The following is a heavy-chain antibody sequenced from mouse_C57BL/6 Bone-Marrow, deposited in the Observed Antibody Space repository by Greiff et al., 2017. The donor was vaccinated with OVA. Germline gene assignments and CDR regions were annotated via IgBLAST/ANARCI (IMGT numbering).Heavy chain of an antibody. CDR2: ISSGGSYT. D-gene: IGHD2-4*01. CDR1: GFTFSSYG. J-gene: IGHJ3*01. V-gene: IGHV5-6*02. Sequence: EVKVVESGGDLVKPGGSLKLSCAASGFTFSSYGMSWVRQTPDKRLEWVATISSGGSYTYYPDSVKGRFTISRDNAKNTLYLQMSSLKSEDTAMYYCARRNPIYYDYDEYAYWGQGTLVTVSA. CDR3: ARRNPIYYDYDEYAY.